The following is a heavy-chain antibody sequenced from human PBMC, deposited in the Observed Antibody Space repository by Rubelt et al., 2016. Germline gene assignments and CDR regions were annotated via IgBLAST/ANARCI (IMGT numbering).Heavy chain of an antibody. CDR2: INHSGST. D-gene: IGHD4-23*01. CDR1: GGSISSSSYY. Sequence: QLQLQESGPGLVKPSETLSLTCTVSGGSISSSSYYWGWIRQPPGKGLEWIGEINHSGSTNYNPSLKGRVTISVDTSKNQFSLKLSSVTAADTAVYYCARGRLDYGGKRQAFDIWGQGTMVTVSS. CDR3: ARGRLDYGGKRQAFDI. J-gene: IGHJ3*02. V-gene: IGHV4-39*07.